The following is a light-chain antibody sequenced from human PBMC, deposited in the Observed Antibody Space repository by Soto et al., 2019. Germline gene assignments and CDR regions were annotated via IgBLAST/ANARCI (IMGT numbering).Light chain of an antibody. CDR3: ASYASSNTVL. CDR1: SSDIGGYNY. CDR2: DVS. V-gene: IGLV2-14*03. Sequence: QSELTQPASVSGSPGQSITISCTGTSSDIGGYNYVSWYQQHPGKAPKLMIYDVSDRPSGVSNRCSGSKSGNTASLTISGLQAEDEADYYCASYASSNTVLFGGGTKLTVL. J-gene: IGLJ2*01.